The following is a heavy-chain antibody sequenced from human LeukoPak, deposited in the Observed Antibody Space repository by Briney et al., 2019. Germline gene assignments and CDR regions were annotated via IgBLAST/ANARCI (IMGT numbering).Heavy chain of an antibody. Sequence: GGSLRLSCAASGFTFNIFGMNWVRQAPGKGLEWVSGISGSGGSTYYADSVKGRFTISRDNSKNTLYLQMNSLRAEDTAVYYCAKAYSSDYWGQGILVTVSS. V-gene: IGHV3-23*01. J-gene: IGHJ4*02. CDR2: ISGSGGST. D-gene: IGHD3-22*01. CDR3: AKAYSSDY. CDR1: GFTFNIFG.